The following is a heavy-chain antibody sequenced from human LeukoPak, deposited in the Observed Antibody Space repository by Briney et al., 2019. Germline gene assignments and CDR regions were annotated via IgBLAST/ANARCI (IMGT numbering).Heavy chain of an antibody. D-gene: IGHD5-12*01. V-gene: IGHV3-23*01. CDR2: ISDSGGRT. Sequence: GGSLRLSCVVSGITLSNYGMSWVRQAPGKGLEWVAGISDSGGRTNYADSVKGRFTISRDSPKNTLCLQMNSLRAEDTAVYYCARHGDSGYPRHFDYWGQGTLVTVSS. CDR1: GITLSNYG. CDR3: ARHGDSGYPRHFDY. J-gene: IGHJ4*02.